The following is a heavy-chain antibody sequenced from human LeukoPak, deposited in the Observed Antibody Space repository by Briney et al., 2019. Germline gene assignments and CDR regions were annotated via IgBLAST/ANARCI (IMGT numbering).Heavy chain of an antibody. CDR1: GFSVSNYW. CDR2: INSDGSTT. J-gene: IGHJ4*02. Sequence: GGSLRLSCTAYGFSVSNYWMHWVRQAPGKGLVWVSRINSDGSTTTYADSVKGRFTISRDNAKNTLYLQMNSLRADDTAVYYCVGDSPEWHQPLDYWGQGTLVTVSS. CDR3: VGDSPEWHQPLDY. V-gene: IGHV3-74*01. D-gene: IGHD3-3*01.